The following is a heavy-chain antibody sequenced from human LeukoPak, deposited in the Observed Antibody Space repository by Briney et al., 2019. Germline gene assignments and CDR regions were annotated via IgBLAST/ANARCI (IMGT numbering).Heavy chain of an antibody. CDR2: IYYSGST. D-gene: IGHD2-2*01. Sequence: PSETLSLTCTVSGGSITSSDYYWGWIRQPPGKGLEWIASIYYSGSTNYNPSLKSRVTISEDTSKNQFSLKLSSVTAADTAVYYCARGYQLLDFDYWGQGTLVTVSS. V-gene: IGHV4-39*07. CDR1: GGSITSSDYY. CDR3: ARGYQLLDFDY. J-gene: IGHJ4*02.